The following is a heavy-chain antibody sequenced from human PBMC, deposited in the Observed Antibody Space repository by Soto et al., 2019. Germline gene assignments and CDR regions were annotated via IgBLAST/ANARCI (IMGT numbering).Heavy chain of an antibody. CDR1: GGTFSSYT. CDR3: ARGPTYYYDST. V-gene: IGHV1-69*02. J-gene: IGHJ5*02. Sequence: ASVQVSCKASGGTFSSYTISWVRQAPGQGLEWMGRIIPILGIANYAQKFQGRVTITADKSTSTAYMELSSLRSEDTAVYYCARGPTYYYDSTWGQGTLVTVSS. D-gene: IGHD3-22*01. CDR2: IIPILGIA.